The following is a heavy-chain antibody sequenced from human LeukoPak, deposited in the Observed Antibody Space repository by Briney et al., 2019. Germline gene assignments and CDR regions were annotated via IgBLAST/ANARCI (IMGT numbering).Heavy chain of an antibody. CDR3: ARDGTMVRGVIHYYYYYMDV. Sequence: ASVKVSCKASGGTFSSYATSWVRQAPGQGLEWMGWIVPNSGGTHYAQKFQGRVTMTRDTSISTVYMELSSLRSDDTAVYSCARDGTMVRGVIHYYYYYMDVWGKGTTVTVSS. D-gene: IGHD3-10*01. V-gene: IGHV1-2*02. CDR1: GGTFSSYA. J-gene: IGHJ6*03. CDR2: IVPNSGGT.